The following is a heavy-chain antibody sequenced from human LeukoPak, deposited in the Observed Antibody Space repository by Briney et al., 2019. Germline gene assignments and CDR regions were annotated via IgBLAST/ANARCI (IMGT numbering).Heavy chain of an antibody. CDR1: GGSISNYY. CDR2: IFASGST. V-gene: IGHV4-4*07. D-gene: IGHD1-1*01. Sequence: SETLSLTCTVSGGSISNYYWSWIRQPAGKGLEWIGRIFASGSTDYNPSLKSRVTMSVDTSKNQFSLNLSSVTAADTAVYYCASLGMWNDYGMDVWGQGTTVTVSS. J-gene: IGHJ6*02. CDR3: ASLGMWNDYGMDV.